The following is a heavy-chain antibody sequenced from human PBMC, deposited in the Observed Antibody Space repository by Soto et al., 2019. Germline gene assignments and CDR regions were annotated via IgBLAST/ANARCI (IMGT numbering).Heavy chain of an antibody. V-gene: IGHV3-48*03. CDR1: GFTFDAYQ. CDR3: SRRYFYYNGCLDDH. Sequence: EIQLLESGGGLVQPGGSLRLSCAASGFTFDAYQMSWVRQAPGKGLEWLSYIRNDGGTTYEADSVKGRFTVSRDNAKNSMFPEMKSLRVGDRGFFFRSRRYFYYNGCLDDHGGQGTLVTGSS. J-gene: IGHJ4*01. D-gene: IGHD3-10*01. CDR2: IRNDGGTT.